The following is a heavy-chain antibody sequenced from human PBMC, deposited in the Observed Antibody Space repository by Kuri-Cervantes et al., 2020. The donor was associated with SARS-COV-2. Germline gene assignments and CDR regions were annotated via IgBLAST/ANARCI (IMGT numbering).Heavy chain of an antibody. Sequence: ESLKISCAVYGGSFSGYYRSWIRQPPGKGLEWIGEINHSGSTNYNPSLKSRVTVSVDTSKNQFSPKLSSVTAADTAVYYCARGLENWFDPWGQGTPVTVSS. J-gene: IGHJ5*02. V-gene: IGHV4-34*01. CDR3: ARGLENWFDP. CDR1: GGSFSGYY. CDR2: INHSGST.